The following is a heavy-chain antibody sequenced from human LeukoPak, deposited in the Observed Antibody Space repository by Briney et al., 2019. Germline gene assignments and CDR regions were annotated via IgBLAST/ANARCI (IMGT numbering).Heavy chain of an antibody. D-gene: IGHD3/OR15-3a*01. Sequence: GGSLRLSCAASGFTFSDYYMSWIRQAPGKGLEWVSYISSGGSTIYHADSVKGRFTVSRDNAKNSLYLQMNSLRAEDTAVYYCARDGYDFTGRPYWGQGTMVTLSS. CDR3: ARDGYDFTGRPY. V-gene: IGHV3-11*04. CDR1: GFTFSDYY. CDR2: ISSGGSTI. J-gene: IGHJ4*02.